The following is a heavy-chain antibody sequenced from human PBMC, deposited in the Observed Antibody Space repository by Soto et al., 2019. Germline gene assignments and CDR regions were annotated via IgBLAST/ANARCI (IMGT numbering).Heavy chain of an antibody. J-gene: IGHJ6*02. CDR3: ARDEMVVATGSRTWHYYYGMDV. Sequence: SVKVSCKSSGGTFSTYAISWVRQAPGQGLEWMGGIIPIFGTANYAQKFQGRVTITADESTTTAYMELISLRSEDTAVYYCARDEMVVATGSRTWHYYYGMDVWGQGTTVTVSS. CDR2: IIPIFGTA. D-gene: IGHD2-15*01. CDR1: GGTFSTYA. V-gene: IGHV1-69*13.